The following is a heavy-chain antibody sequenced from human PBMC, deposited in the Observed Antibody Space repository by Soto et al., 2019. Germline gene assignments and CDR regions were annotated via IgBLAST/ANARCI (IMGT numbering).Heavy chain of an antibody. Sequence: VQLVETGGGLTQPGGSLRLSCAASGFIVSSNYMSWVRRAPGKGLEWVSLIHSGGSTYYADSVKGRFTISRDNSKNTLYLQMDNLIAEDTAVYYCASSSFSRTSTDCCPIDYWGQGTLITVSS. D-gene: IGHD2-21*02. CDR3: ASSSFSRTSTDCCPIDY. J-gene: IGHJ4*02. CDR1: GFIVSSNY. V-gene: IGHV3-53*02. CDR2: IHSGGST.